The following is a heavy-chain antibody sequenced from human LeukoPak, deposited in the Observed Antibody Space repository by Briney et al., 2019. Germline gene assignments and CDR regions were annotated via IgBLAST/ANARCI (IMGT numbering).Heavy chain of an antibody. D-gene: IGHD3-22*01. CDR1: GFTFSSYW. CDR3: AREYYDSSGSPYFDY. J-gene: IGHJ4*02. Sequence: GGSLTLSCAASGFTFSSYWRQWIRQATGKGLVWVSRINSDGSSTTYGDSVKGRFTISRDNAKNTLYMYIHSLRAEDTAVYYCAREYYDSSGSPYFDYWGQGTLVTVTS. CDR2: INSDGSST. V-gene: IGHV3-74*01.